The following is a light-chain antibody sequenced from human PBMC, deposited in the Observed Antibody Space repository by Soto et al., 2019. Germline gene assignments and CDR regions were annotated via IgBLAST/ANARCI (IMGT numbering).Light chain of an antibody. CDR3: QRYNNYPWT. V-gene: IGKV1-5*01. J-gene: IGKJ1*01. Sequence: DIQMTQSPSTLSASVGDRVTITCRARQSISKWLAWYQQKPGKAPKLLIFDSSSLESGVPSRFSGGGSGTEFTLTISSLQPDDFATYYCQRYNNYPWTFGQGTKVEI. CDR2: DSS. CDR1: QSISKW.